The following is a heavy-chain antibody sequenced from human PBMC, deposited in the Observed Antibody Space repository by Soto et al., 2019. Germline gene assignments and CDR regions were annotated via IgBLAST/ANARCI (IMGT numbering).Heavy chain of an antibody. J-gene: IGHJ3*02. Sequence: WESLKISCNVAGYGCSIHWGAWLRQRPGKGLEWVGIIYPGNSNTMYSPSFQGQVTISADTALSTTYLQWDTLKPSDTAIYFCASDSHCDGGNCPIGGFHMRGQGTMVTVSS. D-gene: IGHD2-15*01. CDR1: GYGCSIHW. CDR3: ASDSHCDGGNCPIGGFHM. V-gene: IGHV5-51*01. CDR2: IYPGNSNT.